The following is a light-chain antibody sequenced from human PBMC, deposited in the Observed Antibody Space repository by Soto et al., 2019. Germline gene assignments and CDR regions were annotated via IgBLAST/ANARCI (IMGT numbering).Light chain of an antibody. J-gene: IGKJ4*01. CDR2: DAS. CDR1: QYISNW. Sequence: DIQMTQSPSALSASVGARVIITCRASQYISNWVAWYQQKPGKAPKLLIYDASTLESGVASRFNGSSYGTEFTLTISSLQPEDCATCYCQQDNSVSRTFGGGTKVE. V-gene: IGKV1-5*01. CDR3: QQDNSVSRT.